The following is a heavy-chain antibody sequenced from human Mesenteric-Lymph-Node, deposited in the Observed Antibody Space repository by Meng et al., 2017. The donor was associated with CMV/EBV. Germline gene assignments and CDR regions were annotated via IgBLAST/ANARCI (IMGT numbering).Heavy chain of an antibody. Sequence: GESLKISCEASGFTLSNYWMSWVRQAPGKGLEWVANIKYDGSEKYYVDSVKGRFTISRDDAKNSLYLQMNSLRAEDTAVYYCARVIIGYSYGGDFDYWGQGTLVTVSS. CDR1: GFTLSNYW. CDR3: ARVIIGYSYGGDFDY. J-gene: IGHJ4*02. D-gene: IGHD5-18*01. CDR2: IKYDGSEK. V-gene: IGHV3-7*01.